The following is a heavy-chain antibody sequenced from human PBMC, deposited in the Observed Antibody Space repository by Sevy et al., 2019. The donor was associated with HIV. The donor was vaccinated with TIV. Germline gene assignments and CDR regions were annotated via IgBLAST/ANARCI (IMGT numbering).Heavy chain of an antibody. Sequence: GGSLRLSCAASGFTFSNYDMHWVRQATGKGLEWVSLITTTGDTYYPGSVKGRFTISRENAKNSLYLQMNSLRAGDTAVYYCARESLYDSSGRYAFDIWGQGTMVTVSS. CDR2: ITTTGDT. D-gene: IGHD3-22*01. CDR1: GFTFSNYD. CDR3: ARESLYDSSGRYAFDI. V-gene: IGHV3-13*01. J-gene: IGHJ3*02.